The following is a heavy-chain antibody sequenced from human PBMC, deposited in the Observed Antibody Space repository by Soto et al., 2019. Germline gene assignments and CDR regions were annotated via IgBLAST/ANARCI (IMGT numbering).Heavy chain of an antibody. D-gene: IGHD3-22*01. J-gene: IGHJ3*02. Sequence: GESLKISCKGSGYSFTTYWIGWVRQMPGKGLEWMGIIYPGDSDIRYSPSFQGQVTISADKSISTAYLQWSSLKASDTAMYYCARHLHDSSAYFDLGAFDIWGQGTMVTVSS. CDR2: IYPGDSDI. V-gene: IGHV5-51*01. CDR1: GYSFTTYW. CDR3: ARHLHDSSAYFDLGAFDI.